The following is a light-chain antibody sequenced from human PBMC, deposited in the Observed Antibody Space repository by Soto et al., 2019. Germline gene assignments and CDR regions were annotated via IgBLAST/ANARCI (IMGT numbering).Light chain of an antibody. J-gene: IGKJ4*01. CDR2: AAS. CDR3: QQSYR. Sequence: DIQMTQSPSSLPASVGDRVTITCRASQSISEYLNWYQQRPGKAPKLLIYAASTLQTGVPSRFSGSGSGTDFTLTISSLQPEDFATYYCQQSYRFGGGTKVEIK. CDR1: QSISEY. V-gene: IGKV1-39*01.